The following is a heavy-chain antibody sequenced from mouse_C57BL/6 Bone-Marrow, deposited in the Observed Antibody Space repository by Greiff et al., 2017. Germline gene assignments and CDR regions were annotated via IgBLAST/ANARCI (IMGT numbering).Heavy chain of an antibody. CDR1: GYTFTSYW. J-gene: IGHJ1*03. CDR3: ASGSYYGKQYFDV. Sequence: QVQLQQPGAELVRPGSSVKLSCKASGYTFTSYWMHWVKQRPIQGLEWIGNIDPSDSETHYNQKFKDKATLTVDKSSSTAYMQLSSLTSEDSAVYYCASGSYYGKQYFDVWGTGTTVTVSS. D-gene: IGHD2-1*01. V-gene: IGHV1-52*01. CDR2: IDPSDSET.